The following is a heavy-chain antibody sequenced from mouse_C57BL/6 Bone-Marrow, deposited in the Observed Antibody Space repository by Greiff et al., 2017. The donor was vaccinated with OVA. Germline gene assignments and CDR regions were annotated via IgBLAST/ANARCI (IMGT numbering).Heavy chain of an antibody. D-gene: IGHD2-10*02. CDR3: ARRVWQYWYFDV. V-gene: IGHV1-52*01. J-gene: IGHJ1*03. CDR2: IDPSDSET. Sequence: VQLQQPGAELVRPGSSVKLSCKASGYTFTSYWMHWVKQRPIQGLEWIGNIDPSDSETHYNQKFKDKATLTVDKSSSTAYMQLSSLTSEDSAVYYCARRVWQYWYFDVWGTGTTVTVSS. CDR1: GYTFTSYW.